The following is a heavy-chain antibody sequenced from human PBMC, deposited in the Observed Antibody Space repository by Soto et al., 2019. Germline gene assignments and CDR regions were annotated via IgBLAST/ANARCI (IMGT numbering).Heavy chain of an antibody. CDR2: ISPFNGNT. V-gene: IGHV1-18*01. J-gene: IGHJ4*02. CDR1: GYTFTRYG. CDR3: ARDTLGQPFDY. D-gene: IGHD3-16*01. Sequence: QVQLVQSGAEVKKPGASVRVSCKASGYTFTRYGISWVRQAPGQGLECMGWISPFNGNTNFAQKLQGRLTMTTESSTTTVYMELRSLRSDDTAVYYCARDTLGQPFDYWGQGTLVTVSS.